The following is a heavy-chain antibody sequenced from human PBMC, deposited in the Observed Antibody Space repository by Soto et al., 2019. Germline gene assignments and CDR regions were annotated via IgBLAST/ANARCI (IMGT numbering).Heavy chain of an antibody. V-gene: IGHV3-23*01. CDR1: GFTFSSYV. J-gene: IGHJ6*02. D-gene: IGHD3-3*01. CDR2: ISGSGGST. CDR3: AKGSTIFEPHYYGMDV. Sequence: EVQLLESGGGLVQPGGSLRLSCAASGFTFSSYVMSWVRQAPGKGLEWVSAISGSGGSTYYADSVKGRFTISRDNSKNTLYLQMNSLRAEDTAVYYCAKGSTIFEPHYYGMDVWGQGTTVTVSS.